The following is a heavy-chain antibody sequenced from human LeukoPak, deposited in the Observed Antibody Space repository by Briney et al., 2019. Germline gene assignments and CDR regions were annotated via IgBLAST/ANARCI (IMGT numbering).Heavy chain of an antibody. J-gene: IGHJ1*01. D-gene: IGHD2-15*01. Sequence: GEPLKISCKGSGYSFTSYWIGWVRQMPGKGLEWMGFIFPGDSDTRYSPSFQGQVTISADKSISTAYLQWSSLKASDTAMYYCARRGYCSGGSCSAEYFQHWGQGTLVTVSS. CDR3: ARRGYCSGGSCSAEYFQH. V-gene: IGHV5-51*01. CDR2: IFPGDSDT. CDR1: GYSFTSYW.